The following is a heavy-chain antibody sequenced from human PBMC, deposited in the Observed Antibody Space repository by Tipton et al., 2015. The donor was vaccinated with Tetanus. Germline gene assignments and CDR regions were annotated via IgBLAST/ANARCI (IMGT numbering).Heavy chain of an antibody. D-gene: IGHD5-12*01. Sequence: SLRLSCAASGFTFSSYAMHWVRQAPGKGLEWVAVISYDGSNKYYADSVKGRFTISRDNSKNTLYLQMNSLRAEDTAVYYCARGPRLLLYYFDSWGQGTLVTVSS. CDR3: ARGPRLLLYYFDS. CDR1: GFTFSSYA. J-gene: IGHJ4*02. CDR2: ISYDGSNK. V-gene: IGHV3-30-3*01.